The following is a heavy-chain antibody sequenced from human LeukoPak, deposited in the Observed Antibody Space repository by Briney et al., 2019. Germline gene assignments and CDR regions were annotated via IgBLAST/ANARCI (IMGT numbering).Heavy chain of an antibody. V-gene: IGHV1-69*01. CDR1: GGTFSSYA. CDR3: ARLQTRSPIGYCSSTSCYYNWFDP. J-gene: IGHJ5*02. CDR2: IIPIFGTA. Sequence: GSSVKVSCKASGGTFSSYAISWVRQAPGQGLERMGGIIPIFGTANYAQKFQGRVTITADESTSTAYMELSSLRSEDTAVYYCARLQTRSPIGYCSSTSCYYNWFDPWGQGTLVTVSS. D-gene: IGHD2-2*01.